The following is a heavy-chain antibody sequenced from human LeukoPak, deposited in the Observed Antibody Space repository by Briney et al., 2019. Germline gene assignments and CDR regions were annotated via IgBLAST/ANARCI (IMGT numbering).Heavy chain of an antibody. V-gene: IGHV3-7*03. D-gene: IGHD6-13*01. CDR2: IDQHGSQK. J-gene: IGHJ4*02. CDR1: GFSFRDNW. Sequence: GGSLRLSCAASGFSFRDNWLSWVRQAPGRGLEWVANIDQHGSQKYYVDSVKGRFTISRDNADNSLFLQMNSLRVDDTAVYYCSTDLNRAAGRWGQGTLVTVSS. CDR3: STDLNRAAGR.